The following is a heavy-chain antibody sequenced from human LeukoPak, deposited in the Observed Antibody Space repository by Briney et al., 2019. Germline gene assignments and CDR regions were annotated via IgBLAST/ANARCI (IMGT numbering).Heavy chain of an antibody. V-gene: IGHV3-21*01. CDR1: GFTFIDSW. J-gene: IGHJ4*02. D-gene: IGHD6-6*01. CDR2: ISSSSSYI. Sequence: GGSLRLSCAASGFTFIDSWMTWVRQAPGKGLEWVSSISSSSSYIYYADSVKGRFTISRDNAKNSLYLQMNSLRAEDTAVYYCAREASIAAHDYWGQGTLVTVSS. CDR3: AREASIAAHDY.